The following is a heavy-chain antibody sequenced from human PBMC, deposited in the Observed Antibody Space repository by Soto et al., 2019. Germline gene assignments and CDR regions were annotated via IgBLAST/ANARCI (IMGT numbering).Heavy chain of an antibody. CDR1: GFTFSSYG. V-gene: IGHV3-30*18. CDR2: ISYDGSNK. J-gene: IGHJ3*02. D-gene: IGHD2-2*01. CDR3: AKDVQLLLIHDAFDI. Sequence: QVQLVESGGGVVQPGRSLRLSCAASGFTFSSYGMHWVRQAPGKGLEWVAVISYDGSNKYYADSVKGRFTISRDNSKNTLYLQMNSLRAEDTAVYYCAKDVQLLLIHDAFDIWGQGTMVTVSS.